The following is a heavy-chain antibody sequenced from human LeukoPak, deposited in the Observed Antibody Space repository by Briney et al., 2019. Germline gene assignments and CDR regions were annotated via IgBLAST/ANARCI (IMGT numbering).Heavy chain of an antibody. J-gene: IGHJ6*03. CDR2: IYHSGST. V-gene: IGHV4-4*02. D-gene: IGHD3-10*01. CDR3: ARVGYYGSGSYYTYYYYYMDV. CDR1: GGSISSSNW. Sequence: KPSGTLSLTCAVSGGSISSSNWWSWVRQPPGKGLEWIGEIYHSGSTNYNPSLKSRVTISVDKSKNQFSLKLSSVTAADTAVYYCARVGYYGSGSYYTYYYYYMDVWGKGTTVTVSS.